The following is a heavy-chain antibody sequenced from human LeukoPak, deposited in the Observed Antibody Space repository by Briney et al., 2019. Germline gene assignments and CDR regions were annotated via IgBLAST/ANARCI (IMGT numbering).Heavy chain of an antibody. Sequence: PGGSLRLSCAASGFTFSSYAMSWVRQAPGKGLEWVSGISGSGGSTYYADSVKGRFTISRDNSKNTLYLQMNSLRAEDTAVYYCAKTYTRGSGTPGYFDYWGQGTLVTVSS. CDR2: ISGSGGST. D-gene: IGHD3-10*01. CDR1: GFTFSSYA. J-gene: IGHJ4*02. CDR3: AKTYTRGSGTPGYFDY. V-gene: IGHV3-23*01.